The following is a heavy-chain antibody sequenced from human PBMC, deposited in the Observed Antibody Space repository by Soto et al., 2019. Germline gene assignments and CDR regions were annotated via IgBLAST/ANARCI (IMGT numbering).Heavy chain of an antibody. CDR2: IYYSGST. J-gene: IGHJ3*02. CDR3: AREGETVEMATIPTFDAFDI. Sequence: SETLSLTCTVSGGSISSSSYYWGWIRQPPGKGLEWIGSIYYSGSTYYNPSLKSRVTISVDTSKNQFSLKLSSVTAADTAVYYCAREGETVEMATIPTFDAFDIWGQGTMVT. CDR1: GGSISSSSYY. D-gene: IGHD5-12*01. V-gene: IGHV4-39*02.